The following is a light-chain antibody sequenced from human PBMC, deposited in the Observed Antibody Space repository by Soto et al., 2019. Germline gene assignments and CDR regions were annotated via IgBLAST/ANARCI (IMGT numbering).Light chain of an antibody. J-gene: IGKJ4*01. V-gene: IGKV1-39*01. CDR2: GAS. CDR1: QSISNN. Sequence: DIQMTQSPSSLSAAVGDRVTITCRASQSISNNLNWYQQKPGKAPRLLIYGASSLQSGVPSRFSGSGSGTDFTLVISSLLPEDFTTYYCQQSYRSPLTFGGGTTVEIK. CDR3: QQSYRSPLT.